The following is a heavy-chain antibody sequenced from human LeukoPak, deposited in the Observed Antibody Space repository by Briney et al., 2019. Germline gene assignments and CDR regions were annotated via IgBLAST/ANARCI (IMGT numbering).Heavy chain of an antibody. CDR3: ARDYYGGNYWYFDL. D-gene: IGHD4-23*01. CDR1: GGSISSYY. CDR2: IYYSGST. V-gene: IGHV4-59*01. Sequence: SETLSLTCTVYGGSISSYYWSWSRQPPGKGLEWIGYIYYSGSTNYNPSLKSRVTISVDTSKNQFSLKLSPVTAADTAVYYCARDYYGGNYWYFDLWGRGALVTVSS. J-gene: IGHJ2*01.